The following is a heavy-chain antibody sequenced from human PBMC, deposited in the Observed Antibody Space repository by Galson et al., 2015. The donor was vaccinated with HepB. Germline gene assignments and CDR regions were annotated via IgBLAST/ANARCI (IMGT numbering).Heavy chain of an antibody. D-gene: IGHD4-11*01. J-gene: IGHJ4*02. CDR3: GRDGLIDYSSFSFDSTGSNYFDY. V-gene: IGHV1-18*01. CDR2: INGYNGIT. Sequence: SVKVSCRASGYTFSSYGINWVRQAPGQGLEWMGWINGYNGITNYAQRLQGRVTMTADTSTRTVYMELRNLRSDDTAVYYCGRDGLIDYSSFSFDSTGSNYFDYWGRGTLVTVSS. CDR1: GYTFSSYG.